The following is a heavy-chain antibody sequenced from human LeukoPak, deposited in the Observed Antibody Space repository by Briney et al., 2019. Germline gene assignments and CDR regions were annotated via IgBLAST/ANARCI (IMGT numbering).Heavy chain of an antibody. CDR2: IYPGDSDT. J-gene: IGHJ6*02. V-gene: IGHV5-51*01. CDR1: GYSFTSYW. D-gene: IGHD2-2*01. Sequence: MRGESLQISCKGSGYSFTSYWIGWVRQLPGKGLEWMGIIYPGDSDTRYSPSFQGQVTISADKSISTAYLQWSSLKASDTAMYYCARGYCSSTSCSKLYYYYYYGMDVWGQGTTVTVSS. CDR3: ARGYCSSTSCSKLYYYYYYGMDV.